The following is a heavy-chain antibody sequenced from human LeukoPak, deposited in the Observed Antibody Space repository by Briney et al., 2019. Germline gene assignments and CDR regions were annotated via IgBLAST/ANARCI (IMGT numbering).Heavy chain of an antibody. Sequence: GGSLRLSCPVSGFTFSSYAMSWVRQAPGRGLEWVSVISTSGESAYYADSVKGRFTISRDNSKNTLYLQMNSLRAEDTAVYYCARVRPWVFDYWGQGTLVTVSS. CDR2: ISTSGESA. CDR3: ARVRPWVFDY. V-gene: IGHV3-23*01. J-gene: IGHJ4*02. CDR1: GFTFSSYA.